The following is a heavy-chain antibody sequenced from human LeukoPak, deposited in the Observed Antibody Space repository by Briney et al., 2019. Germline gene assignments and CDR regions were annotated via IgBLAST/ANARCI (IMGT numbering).Heavy chain of an antibody. CDR2: IYYSGST. Sequence: PSETLSLTCTVSGGSISSYYWSWIRQPPGKGLEWIGYIYYSGSTNYNPSLKSRVTISVDTSKNQFSLKLSSVTAADTAVYYCARHARRPPYYYYYMDVWGKGTTVTVSS. V-gene: IGHV4-59*08. CDR1: GGSISSYY. CDR3: ARHARRPPYYYYYMDV. J-gene: IGHJ6*03.